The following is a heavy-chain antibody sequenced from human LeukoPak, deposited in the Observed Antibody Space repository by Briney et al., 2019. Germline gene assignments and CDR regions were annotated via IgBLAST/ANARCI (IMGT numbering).Heavy chain of an antibody. J-gene: IGHJ4*02. CDR1: GYSFTTYW. D-gene: IGHD6-19*01. CDR3: ARQDGSAWYYFDY. V-gene: IGHV5-51*01. Sequence: GESLKISCKGSGYSFTTYWIGWVRQMPGKGLEWMGIIYPGDPDTRYSPSFQGQVTISADKSISTAYLQWGSLKASDTAMYYCARQDGSAWYYFDYWGQGTLVTVSS. CDR2: IYPGDPDT.